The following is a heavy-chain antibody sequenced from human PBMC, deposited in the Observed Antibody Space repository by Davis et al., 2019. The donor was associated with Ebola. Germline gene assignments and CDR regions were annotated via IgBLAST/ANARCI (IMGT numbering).Heavy chain of an antibody. CDR2: IYYSGST. CDR1: GGSISSSSYY. Sequence: PGGSLRLSCTVSGGSISSSSYYWGWIRQPPGKGLEWIGSIYYSGSTYYNPSLKSRVTISVDTSKNQFSLKLSSVTAADTAVYYCARDTDSSGLFDYWGQGTLVTVSS. J-gene: IGHJ4*02. D-gene: IGHD3-22*01. V-gene: IGHV4-39*07. CDR3: ARDTDSSGLFDY.